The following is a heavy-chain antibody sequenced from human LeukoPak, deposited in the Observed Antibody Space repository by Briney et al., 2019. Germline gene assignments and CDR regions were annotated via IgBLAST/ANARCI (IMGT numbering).Heavy chain of an antibody. CDR3: ARDHDYEGLKGNY. J-gene: IGHJ4*02. V-gene: IGHV1-2*06. CDR1: GYTFTDFY. D-gene: IGHD3-16*01. CDR2: INTHNGGT. Sequence: ASVKVSCKPSGYTFTDFYIHWVRQAPGQGLEYMGRINTHNGGTVYALQFQGRLSMTRDTSISTAYMELQSLRSEDTAVYYCARDHDYEGLKGNYWGRGTMVTVSS.